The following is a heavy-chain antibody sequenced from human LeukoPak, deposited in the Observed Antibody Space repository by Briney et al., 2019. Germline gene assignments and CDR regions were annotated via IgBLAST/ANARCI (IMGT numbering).Heavy chain of an antibody. D-gene: IGHD3-22*01. CDR2: IRYDGSNK. J-gene: IGHJ4*02. Sequence: GGSLRLSCTVSGFTVSSNSMSWVRQAPGKGLEWVAFIRYDGSNKYYADSVKGRFTISRDNSKNTLYLQMNSLRAEDTAVYYCASIRGYYYDSSGYYDSDYWGQGTLVTVSS. V-gene: IGHV3-30*02. CDR1: GFTVSSNS. CDR3: ASIRGYYYDSSGYYDSDY.